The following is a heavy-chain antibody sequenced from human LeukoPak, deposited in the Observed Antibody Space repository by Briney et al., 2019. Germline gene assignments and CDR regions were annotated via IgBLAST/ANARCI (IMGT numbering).Heavy chain of an antibody. CDR2: INHSGST. D-gene: IGHD3-10*01. Sequence: PSETLSLTCTVSGGSISGYYWSWIRQPPGKGLEWIGEINHSGSTNYNPSLKSRVTISVDTSKNQFSLKLSSVTAADTAVYYCGTPHSGHWGQGTLVTVSS. V-gene: IGHV4-34*01. J-gene: IGHJ4*02. CDR3: GTPHSGH. CDR1: GGSISGYY.